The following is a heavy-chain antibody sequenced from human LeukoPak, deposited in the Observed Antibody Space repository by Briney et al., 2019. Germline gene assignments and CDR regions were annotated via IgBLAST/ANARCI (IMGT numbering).Heavy chain of an antibody. J-gene: IGHJ3*02. CDR2: IYYSGST. V-gene: IGHV4-59*01. CDR1: GGSISSYY. Sequence: KPSETLSLTCAVSGGSISSYYWSWIRQPPGKGLEWIGYIYYSGSTNYNPSLKSRVTISVDTSKNQFSLKLSSVTAADTAVYYCARVGWFDAFDIWGQGTMVTVSS. CDR3: ARVGWFDAFDI. D-gene: IGHD6-19*01.